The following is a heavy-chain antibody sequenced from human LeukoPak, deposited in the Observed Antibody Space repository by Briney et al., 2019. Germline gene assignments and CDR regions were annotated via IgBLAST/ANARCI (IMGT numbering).Heavy chain of an antibody. CDR2: VGGSGDAT. J-gene: IGHJ6*01. CDR3: AKGIHQVVQKYGMDV. V-gene: IGHV3-23*01. D-gene: IGHD2-15*01. Sequence: GGSLRLSCAASGFSFDTHAMNWARQAPGKGLEWVSGVGGSGDATYYGDSVKGRFSISRDNSKNMVYLQMISLRAEDTAVYYCAKGIHQVVQKYGMDVWGRGTTVTGSS. CDR1: GFSFDTHA.